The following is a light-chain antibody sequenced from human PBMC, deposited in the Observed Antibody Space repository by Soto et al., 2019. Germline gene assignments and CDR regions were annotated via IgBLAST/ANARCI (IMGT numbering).Light chain of an antibody. Sequence: IVLTQSPGTLSLSPGERATLSCRASQTVSNNFLAWYQEKPGRGPRLLIYGASTRATGVPDRFSGSGSGTDFTLTISRLDPEDFALYYCQQYQNLWTFGQGTKVDIK. CDR2: GAS. CDR3: QQYQNLWT. V-gene: IGKV3-20*01. CDR1: QTVSNNF. J-gene: IGKJ1*01.